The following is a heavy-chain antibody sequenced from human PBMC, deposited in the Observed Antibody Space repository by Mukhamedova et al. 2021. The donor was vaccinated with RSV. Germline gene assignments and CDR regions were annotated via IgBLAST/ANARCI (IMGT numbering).Heavy chain of an antibody. CDR2: ISSSGSTI. J-gene: IGHJ6*03. Sequence: YISSSGSTIYYADSVKGRFTISRDNAKNSLYLQMNSLRAEDTAVYYCATLPLVGSPIAHYYYYMDVWGKGTTVTVSS. D-gene: IGHD2-8*02. V-gene: IGHV3-48*03. CDR3: ATLPLVGSPIAHYYYYMDV.